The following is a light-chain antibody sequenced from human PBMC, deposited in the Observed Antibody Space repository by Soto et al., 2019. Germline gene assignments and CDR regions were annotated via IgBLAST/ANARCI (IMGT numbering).Light chain of an antibody. V-gene: IGKV3-20*01. CDR2: GAS. CDR1: QSVSSSY. CDR3: QQYGSSPRT. Sequence: EIVLTQSPGTLYLSPGERATLSCRASQSVSSSYLAWYQQKPGQAPRLLIYGASSKAPGIPDRFSGSGSGTDFTLAISRLEPEDFAVYYCQQYGSSPRTFGQGTKVEIK. J-gene: IGKJ1*01.